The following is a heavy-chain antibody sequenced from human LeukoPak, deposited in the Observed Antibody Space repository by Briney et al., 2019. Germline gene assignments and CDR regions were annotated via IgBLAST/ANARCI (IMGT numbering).Heavy chain of an antibody. Sequence: SGTLSLTCAVSGGSISSSNWWSWVRQPPGKGLEWIGEIYHSGSTNYNPSLKSRVTISVDKSKNQFSLKLSSVTAADTAVYYCARAGDYGDYVGWFDPWGQGTLVTVSS. CDR1: GGSISSSNW. J-gene: IGHJ5*02. D-gene: IGHD4-17*01. V-gene: IGHV4-4*02. CDR3: ARAGDYGDYVGWFDP. CDR2: IYHSGST.